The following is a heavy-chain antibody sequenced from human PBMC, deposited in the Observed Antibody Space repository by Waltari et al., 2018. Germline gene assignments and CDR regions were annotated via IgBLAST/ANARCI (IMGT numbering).Heavy chain of an antibody. J-gene: IGHJ4*02. V-gene: IGHV3-30*02. Sequence: QVQLVESGGGVVQPGGSLRLSCAASGFTFSSYGMHWVRQAPGKGLEWVALIRYDGSNKYYADAVKGRFTISRDNSKNTLYLQMNSLRAEDTAVYYCAKEDFWSGVDYWGQGTLVTVSS. D-gene: IGHD3-3*01. CDR1: GFTFSSYG. CDR2: IRYDGSNK. CDR3: AKEDFWSGVDY.